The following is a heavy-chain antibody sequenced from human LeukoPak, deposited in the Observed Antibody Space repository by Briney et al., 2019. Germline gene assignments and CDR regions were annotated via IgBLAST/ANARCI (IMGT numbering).Heavy chain of an antibody. CDR1: GFTFSSYA. J-gene: IGHJ5*02. CDR3: ATLTRFDP. V-gene: IGHV3-30*04. Sequence: PGGSLRLSCAASGFTFSSYAMHWVRQAPGKGLEWVAVISYDGSNKYYADSVKGRFTISRDNSKNTLYLQMNSLRAEDTAVNYCATLTRFDPWGQGTLVTVSS. CDR2: ISYDGSNK.